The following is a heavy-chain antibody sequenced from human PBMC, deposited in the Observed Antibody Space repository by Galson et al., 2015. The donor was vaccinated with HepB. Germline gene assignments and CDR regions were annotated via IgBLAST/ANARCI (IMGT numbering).Heavy chain of an antibody. V-gene: IGHV3-33*08. CDR2: IWYDGSNK. CDR3: ARDRRLPAEYYGMDV. D-gene: IGHD2-2*01. J-gene: IGHJ6*02. Sequence: SLRLSCAASGFTFSSYGMHWVRQAPGKGLEWVAVIWYDGSNKYYADSVKGRFTISRDNSKNTLYLQMNSLRAEDTAVYYCARDRRLPAEYYGMDVWGQGTTVTVSS. CDR1: GFTFSSYG.